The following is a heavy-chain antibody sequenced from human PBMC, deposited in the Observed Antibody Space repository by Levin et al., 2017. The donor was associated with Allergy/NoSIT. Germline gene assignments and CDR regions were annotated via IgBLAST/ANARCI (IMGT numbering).Heavy chain of an antibody. CDR2: IYYSGST. J-gene: IGHJ6*02. Sequence: SQTLSLTCTVSGGSISSYYWSWIRQPPGKGLEWIGYIYYSGSTNYNPSLKSRVTISVDTSKNQFSLKLSSVTAADTAVYYCAITGSGWSYGMDVWGQGTTVTVSS. CDR3: AITGSGWSYGMDV. D-gene: IGHD6-19*01. CDR1: GGSISSYY. V-gene: IGHV4-59*01.